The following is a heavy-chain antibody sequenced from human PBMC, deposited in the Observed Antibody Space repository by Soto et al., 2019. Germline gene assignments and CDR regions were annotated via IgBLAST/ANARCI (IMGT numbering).Heavy chain of an antibody. CDR1: GFTVSSNY. D-gene: IGHD6-13*01. CDR2: IYSGGGT. CDR3: TTDLGPPSIAAAGNYYYGMDV. V-gene: IGHV3-53*01. Sequence: PGGSLRLSCAASGFTVSSNYMSWVRQAPGKGLEWVSVIYSGGGTYYADSVKGRFTISRDDSKNTLYLQMNSLKTEDTAVYYCTTDLGPPSIAAAGNYYYGMDVWGQGTTVTVSS. J-gene: IGHJ6*02.